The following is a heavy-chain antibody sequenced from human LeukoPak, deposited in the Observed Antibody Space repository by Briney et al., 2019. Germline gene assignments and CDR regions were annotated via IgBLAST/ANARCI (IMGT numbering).Heavy chain of an antibody. CDR3: AREGGVTYYDILTGKKYAFDI. Sequence: SVKVSCKASGGTFSSYAISWVRQAPGQGLEWMGGIIPIFGTANYAQKFQGSVTITADESTSTAYMELSSLRSEDTAVYYCAREGGVTYYDILTGKKYAFDIWRQGTMVTVSS. CDR2: IIPIFGTA. CDR1: GGTFSSYA. V-gene: IGHV1-69*13. D-gene: IGHD3-9*01. J-gene: IGHJ3*02.